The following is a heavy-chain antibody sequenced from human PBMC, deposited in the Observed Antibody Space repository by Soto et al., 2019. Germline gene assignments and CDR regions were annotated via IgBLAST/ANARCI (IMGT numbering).Heavy chain of an antibody. CDR1: GYTFTTHG. V-gene: IGHV1-18*01. CDR3: AGDLGYCRCGNCYREWCDP. J-gene: IGHJ5*02. Sequence: QVQLVQSGAEVKKPGASVKVSCKASGYTFTTHGISWVRQVPGQGLEWMGWVRGDNGHTKYAQSLQGRVTMTTDTSTNTAYMELRSVGSEDTAVYYCAGDLGYCRCGNCYREWCDPGGQGILVTVSS. CDR2: VRGDNGHT. D-gene: IGHD2-15*01.